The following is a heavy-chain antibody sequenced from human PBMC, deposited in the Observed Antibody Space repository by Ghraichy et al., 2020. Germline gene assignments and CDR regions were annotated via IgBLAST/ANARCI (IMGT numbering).Heavy chain of an antibody. Sequence: SCAASGFTFSSYWMSWVRQAPGKGLEWVASIKQDGSEKYYVDSVKGRFTISRDNAKNSLYLQMNSLRAEDTAVYYCEYSGYETPTYYFDYWGQGTLVTVSS. CDR1: GFTFSSYW. J-gene: IGHJ4*02. CDR3: EYSGYETPTYYFDY. D-gene: IGHD5-12*01. V-gene: IGHV3-7*01. CDR2: IKQDGSEK.